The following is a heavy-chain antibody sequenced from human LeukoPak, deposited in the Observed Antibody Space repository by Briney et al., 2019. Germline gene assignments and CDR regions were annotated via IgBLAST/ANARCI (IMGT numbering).Heavy chain of an antibody. CDR1: GGSISSGGYY. J-gene: IGHJ4*02. CDR3: AGGGDSGGYYYPMFNY. CDR2: IYYTGST. Sequence: PSQTLSLTCTVSGGSISSGGYYWSWIRQHPGKGLEWIGYIYYTGSTNYNLSLKSRVTISVDTSKNQFSLKLSSLTAADTAVYYCAGGGDSGGYYYPMFNYWGQGTLVTVSS. D-gene: IGHD3-22*01. V-gene: IGHV4-31*03.